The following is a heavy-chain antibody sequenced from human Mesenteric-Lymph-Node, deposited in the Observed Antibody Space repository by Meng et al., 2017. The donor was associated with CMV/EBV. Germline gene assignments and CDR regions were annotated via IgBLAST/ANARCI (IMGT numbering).Heavy chain of an antibody. Sequence: GGSLRLSCAASGFTFDDYAMHWVRQAPGKGLEWVSGISWNSGSIGYADSVKGRFTISGDNAKNSLYLQMNSLRAEDTALYYCAKANSYCSSTSCYTNYGMDVWGQGTTVTVSS. V-gene: IGHV3-9*01. CDR2: ISWNSGSI. J-gene: IGHJ6*02. CDR3: AKANSYCSSTSCYTNYGMDV. D-gene: IGHD2-2*02. CDR1: GFTFDDYA.